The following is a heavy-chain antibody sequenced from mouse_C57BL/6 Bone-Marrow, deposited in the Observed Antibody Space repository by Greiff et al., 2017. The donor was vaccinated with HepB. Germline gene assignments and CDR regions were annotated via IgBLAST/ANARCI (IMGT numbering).Heavy chain of an antibody. V-gene: IGHV1-82*01. CDR3: ARSATVVEMDY. CDR1: GYAFSSSW. Sequence: VKLVESGPELVKPGASVKISCKASGYAFSSSWMNWVKQRPGKGLEWIGRIYPGDGDTNYNGKFKGKATLTADKSSSTAYMQLSSLTSEDSAVYFCARSATVVEMDYWGQGTSVTVSS. J-gene: IGHJ4*01. CDR2: IYPGDGDT. D-gene: IGHD1-1*01.